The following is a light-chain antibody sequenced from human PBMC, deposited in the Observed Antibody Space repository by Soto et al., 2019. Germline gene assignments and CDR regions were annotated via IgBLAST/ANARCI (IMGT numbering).Light chain of an antibody. CDR3: QQYGSSRT. CDR1: QSVSSN. V-gene: IGKV3-20*01. CDR2: GAS. J-gene: IGKJ1*01. Sequence: EIVLTQSPGTLSLSPGERATLSCRASQSVSSNLAWYQQKPGQAPRLLIYGASTRAIDIPARFSGSGSETEFTLTISRLEPEDFAVYYCQQYGSSRTFGQGTKVDIK.